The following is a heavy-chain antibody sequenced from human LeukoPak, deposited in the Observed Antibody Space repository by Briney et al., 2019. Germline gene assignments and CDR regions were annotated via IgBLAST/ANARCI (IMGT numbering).Heavy chain of an antibody. CDR1: GGSISSYY. D-gene: IGHD6-19*01. CDR2: IYTSGST. J-gene: IGHJ6*02. CDR3: ARDNSGSSPYYYYYYYGMDV. V-gene: IGHV4-4*07. Sequence: PSETLPLTCTVSGGSISSYYWSWIRQPAGKGLEWIGRIYTSGSTNYNPSLKSRVTMSVDTSKNQFSLKLSSVTAADTAVYYCARDNSGSSPYYYYYYYGMDVWGQGTTVTVSS.